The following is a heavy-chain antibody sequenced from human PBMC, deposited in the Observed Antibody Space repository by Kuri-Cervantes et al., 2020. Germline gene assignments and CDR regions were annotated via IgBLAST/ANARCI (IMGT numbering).Heavy chain of an antibody. V-gene: IGHV4-38-2*02. Sequence: SETLSLTCAVSGYSISSGYYWGWIRQPPGEGPEWIGTIDHNGNTYYNPSLKSRVTISRDTSKNQFSLKLSSVTAADTAVYYCARDGLGYCSGGSCYRGYYFDYWGQGTLVTVSS. J-gene: IGHJ4*02. CDR3: ARDGLGYCSGGSCYRGYYFDY. CDR2: IDHNGNT. D-gene: IGHD2-15*01. CDR1: GYSISSGYY.